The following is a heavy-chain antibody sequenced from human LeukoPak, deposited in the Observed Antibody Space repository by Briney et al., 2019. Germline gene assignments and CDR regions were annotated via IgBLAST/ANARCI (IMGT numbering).Heavy chain of an antibody. V-gene: IGHV4-34*01. CDR2: INHSGST. D-gene: IGHD1-26*01. J-gene: IGHJ3*02. CDR1: GGSFSGCY. Sequence: SETLSLTCAVYGGSFSGCYWSWIRQPPGKGLEWIGEINHSGSTNYNPSLKSRVTISVDTSKNQFSLKLSSVTAADTAVYYCARVRPSGSPGPDAFDIWGQGTMVTVSS. CDR3: ARVRPSGSPGPDAFDI.